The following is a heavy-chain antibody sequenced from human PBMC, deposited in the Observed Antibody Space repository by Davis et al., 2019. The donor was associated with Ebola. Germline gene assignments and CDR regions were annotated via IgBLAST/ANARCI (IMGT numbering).Heavy chain of an antibody. Sequence: MPSETLSLTCTVSGGSISSSYWSWIRQPPGKGLEWIGYIYSSGSTNYNPSLKSRVTVSVQTSKNQFSLKLNSVTAADTAVYYCARGGAGPRMGDWGQGTLVIVSS. D-gene: IGHD1-26*01. CDR3: ARGGAGPRMGD. CDR2: IYSSGST. CDR1: GGSISSSY. J-gene: IGHJ4*02. V-gene: IGHV4-59*12.